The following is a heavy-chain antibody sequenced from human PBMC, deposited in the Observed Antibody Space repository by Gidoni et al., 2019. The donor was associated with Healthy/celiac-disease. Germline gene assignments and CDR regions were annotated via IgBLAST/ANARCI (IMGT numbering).Heavy chain of an antibody. D-gene: IGHD3-3*01. CDR1: GFTLSCYV. CDR2: ISYDGSNK. V-gene: IGHV3-30*18. Sequence: VQLVESGGGVVQPGRSLSLPCASSGFTLSCYVIHWVRQAPGKGLEWVAVISYDGSNKYYADSVKGRFTISRDNSKNTLYLQMNSLRAEDTAVYYCAKGYDFWSDGAHNDAFDIWGQGTMVTVSS. J-gene: IGHJ3*02. CDR3: AKGYDFWSDGAHNDAFDI.